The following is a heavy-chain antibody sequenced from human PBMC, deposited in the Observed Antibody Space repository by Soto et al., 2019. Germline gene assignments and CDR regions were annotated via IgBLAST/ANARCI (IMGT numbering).Heavy chain of an antibody. D-gene: IGHD5-12*01. Sequence: SETLSLTCTVSGDSIRSPDCYWGWLRQTPGKGLEWIGYSYYAGSSYYHPSLKSRVSISVDTSKNQFSLRLTSVTAADTAIYYCDRDKWSGYDSGAFDICGQGPVVTVSS. CDR1: GDSIRSPDCY. J-gene: IGHJ3*02. CDR3: DRDKWSGYDSGAFDI. V-gene: IGHV4-30-4*01. CDR2: SYYAGSS.